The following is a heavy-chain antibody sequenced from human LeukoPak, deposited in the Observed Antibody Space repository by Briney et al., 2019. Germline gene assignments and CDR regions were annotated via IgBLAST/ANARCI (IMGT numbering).Heavy chain of an antibody. V-gene: IGHV3-7*03. CDR2: IKQDGSEK. D-gene: IGHD2-2*01. Sequence: GGSLRLSCAASGFTFSSYWMSWVRQAPGKGLEWVANIKQDGSEKYYVDSVKGRFTISRDNAKNSLYLQMNSLRAEDTAVYYCARVISAAVYYYYGMDAWGQGTTVTVSS. CDR1: GFTFSSYW. J-gene: IGHJ6*02. CDR3: ARVISAAVYYYYGMDA.